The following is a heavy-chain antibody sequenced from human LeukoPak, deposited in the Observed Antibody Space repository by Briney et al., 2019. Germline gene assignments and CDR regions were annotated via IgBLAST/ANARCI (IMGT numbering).Heavy chain of an antibody. D-gene: IGHD5-18*01. Sequence: GASVKVSCKASGYTFTGYYMHWVRQAPGQGPEWMGWINPNSGGTNYAQKFQGRVTMTRDTSISTAYMELSRLRSDDTAVYYCARLVDTAMVVVDYWGQGTLVTVSS. CDR1: GYTFTGYY. CDR2: INPNSGGT. J-gene: IGHJ4*02. CDR3: ARLVDTAMVVVDY. V-gene: IGHV1-2*02.